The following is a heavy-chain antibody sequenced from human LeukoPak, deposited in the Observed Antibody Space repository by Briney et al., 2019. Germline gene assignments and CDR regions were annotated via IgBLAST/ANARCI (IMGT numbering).Heavy chain of an antibody. D-gene: IGHD6-13*01. J-gene: IGHJ4*02. CDR1: GITFSRSW. V-gene: IGHV3-7*04. Sequence: GGSLRLSCAASGITFSRSWMSWVRQAPGKGLEWVAFIKEDGSEKYYVDSVKGRFTISRDNAENSLYLQMNSLRAEDTAVYYCARIGAGSSRDYWGQGTLVTVSS. CDR2: IKEDGSEK. CDR3: ARIGAGSSRDY.